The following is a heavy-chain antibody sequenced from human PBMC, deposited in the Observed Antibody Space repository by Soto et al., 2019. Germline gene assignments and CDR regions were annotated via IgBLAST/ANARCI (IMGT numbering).Heavy chain of an antibody. D-gene: IGHD3-10*01. V-gene: IGHV1-8*01. CDR2: MNPNSGNT. CDR3: ARGRGPRIGRVKSYYMDV. CDR1: GYTFTSYD. J-gene: IGHJ6*03. Sequence: ASVKVSCKASGYTFTSYDINWVRQATGQGLEWMGWMNPNSGNTGYAQKFQGRVTMTRNTSISTAYMELSSLRSEDTAVYYCARGRGPRIGRVKSYYMDVWGKGTTVTVSS.